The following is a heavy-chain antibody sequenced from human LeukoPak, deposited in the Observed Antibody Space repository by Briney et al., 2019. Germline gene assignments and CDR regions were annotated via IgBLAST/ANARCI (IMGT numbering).Heavy chain of an antibody. CDR3: ARDGFAATKVGAEPGPFDY. J-gene: IGHJ4*02. V-gene: IGHV3-30*02. Sequence: PGGSLRLSCAASGFTFSSYGMHWVRQAPGKGLEWVAFIRYDGSNKYYADSVKGRFTISRDNSKNTLYLQMNSLRAEDTAVYYCARDGFAATKVGAEPGPFDYWGQGTLVTVSS. D-gene: IGHD1-26*01. CDR2: IRYDGSNK. CDR1: GFTFSSYG.